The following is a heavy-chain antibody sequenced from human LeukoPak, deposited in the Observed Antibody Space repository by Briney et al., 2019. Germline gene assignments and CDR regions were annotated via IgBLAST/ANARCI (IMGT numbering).Heavy chain of an antibody. CDR2: IRTKIEGETI. Sequence: GGSLRLSCAASGFSFNYVWMNWVRQAPGKGLEWVGRIRTKIEGETIDYAAPVKGRFTISRDDSKTTLYLHMNSLKTEDSAVYYCTTERNWELLRPYGLDIWSQGTTVTVSS. D-gene: IGHD1-26*01. V-gene: IGHV3-15*01. CDR3: TTERNWELLRPYGLDI. J-gene: IGHJ6*02. CDR1: GFSFNYVW.